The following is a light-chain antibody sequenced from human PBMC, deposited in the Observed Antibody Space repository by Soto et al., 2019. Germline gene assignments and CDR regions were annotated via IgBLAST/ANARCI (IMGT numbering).Light chain of an antibody. CDR3: QQYNNYWT. CDR2: DAS. V-gene: IGKV1-5*01. CDR1: QSISSW. J-gene: IGKJ1*01. Sequence: DIQMTQSPSTLSASVGDRATITCRASQSISSWLAWYQQKPGKAPKLLIYDASSLGSGVPSRFSGSGSATEFTLTISSLQPDDFATYYCQQYNNYWTFGQGTRVEIK.